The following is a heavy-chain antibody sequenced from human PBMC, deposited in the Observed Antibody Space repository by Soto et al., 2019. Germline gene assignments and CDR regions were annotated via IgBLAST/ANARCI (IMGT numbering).Heavy chain of an antibody. D-gene: IGHD2-21*01. CDR3: AKLRIATNNYKWFDP. J-gene: IGHJ5*02. CDR1: SAALNSGNYY. CDR2: IYVTGAV. V-gene: IGHV4-31*03. Sequence: SETLSLTCSVSSAALNSGNYYWSWIRQIPGKGLEWIGHIYVTGAVDYNPSLRDRITISQDTSERQFSLNLRLVTAADTAVYYCAKLRIATNNYKWFDPWGQGTLVTVSS.